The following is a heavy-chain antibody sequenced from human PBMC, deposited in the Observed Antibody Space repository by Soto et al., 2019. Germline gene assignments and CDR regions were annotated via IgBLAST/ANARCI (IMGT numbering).Heavy chain of an antibody. CDR2: IYYSGST. J-gene: IGHJ4*02. Sequence: SETLSLTCTFSGGSISSYYWSWIRQPPGKGLEWIGYIYYSGSTNYNPSLKSRVTISVDTSKNQFSLKLSSVTAADTAVYYCARTPYCDILTGLIFDYWGQGTLVTVS. CDR1: GGSISSYY. CDR3: ARTPYCDILTGLIFDY. V-gene: IGHV4-59*01. D-gene: IGHD3-9*01.